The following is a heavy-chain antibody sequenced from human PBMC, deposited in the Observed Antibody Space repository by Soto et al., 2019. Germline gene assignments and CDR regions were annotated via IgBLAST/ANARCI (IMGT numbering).Heavy chain of an antibody. CDR3: ARDGVLVPAAMLLNNWFDP. V-gene: IGHV3-30-3*01. Sequence: GGSLRLSCAASGFTFSSYAMHWVRQAPGKGLEWVAVISYDGSNKYYADSVKGRFTISRDNSKNTLYLQMNSLRAEDTAVYYCARDGVLVPAAMLLNNWFDPWGQGTLVTVSS. J-gene: IGHJ5*02. CDR2: ISYDGSNK. D-gene: IGHD2-2*01. CDR1: GFTFSSYA.